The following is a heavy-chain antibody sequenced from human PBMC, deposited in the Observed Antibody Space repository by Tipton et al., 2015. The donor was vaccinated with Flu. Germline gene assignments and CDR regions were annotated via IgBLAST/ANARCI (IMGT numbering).Heavy chain of an antibody. CDR2: INAGKGNT. V-gene: IGHV1-3*03. D-gene: IGHD3-10*01. CDR1: GYTFTSYA. CDR3: ARGGYYGSGSYYDPDYYGMDV. J-gene: IGHJ6*02. Sequence: QLVQSGAEVKKPGASVKVSCKASGYTFTSYAMHWVRQAPGQRLEWMGWINAGKGNTKYSQEFQGRVTITRDTSASTVYMELSSLRSEDMAVYYCARGGYYGSGSYYDPDYYGMDVWGQGTTVTVSS.